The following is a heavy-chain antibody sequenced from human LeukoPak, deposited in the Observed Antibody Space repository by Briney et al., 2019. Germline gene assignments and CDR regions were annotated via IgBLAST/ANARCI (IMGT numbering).Heavy chain of an antibody. Sequence: PSETLSLTCTVSGGSISSGSYYWGWVRQPPGKGLEWIGSIYYSGSTYYNPSLKRRVTISVDPSKNQFSLKLSSVAAADPAVYYCARAGPQFTGRRGLFDYWGQGTLVTASS. J-gene: IGHJ4*02. CDR1: GGSISSGSYY. V-gene: IGHV4-39*07. CDR3: ARAGPQFTGRRGLFDY. D-gene: IGHD1-1*01. CDR2: IYYSGST.